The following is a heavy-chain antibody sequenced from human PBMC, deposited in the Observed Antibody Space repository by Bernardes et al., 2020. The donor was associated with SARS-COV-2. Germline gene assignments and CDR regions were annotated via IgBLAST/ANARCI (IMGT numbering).Heavy chain of an antibody. CDR2: IEVDGSII. J-gene: IGHJ4*02. CDR1: GLSRYW. Sequence: GGSLRLSCVASGLSRYWMHWVHQAPGKGLVWVSRIEVDGSIIDYADSVRGRFTISRDNAKDTLYLQMNSLTADDTAVYYCARDFGGASDYWGQGTLVTVSS. V-gene: IGHV3-74*01. D-gene: IGHD2-21*01. CDR3: ARDFGGASDY.